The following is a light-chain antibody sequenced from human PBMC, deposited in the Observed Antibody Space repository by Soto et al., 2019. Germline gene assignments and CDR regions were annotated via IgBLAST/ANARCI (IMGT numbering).Light chain of an antibody. V-gene: IGKV3-20*01. CDR3: QQYGSSGT. CDR2: DAS. J-gene: IGKJ5*01. CDR1: QSVGSY. Sequence: LVSIQSPATLSFSPGERATLSCRASQSVGSYLAWYQHKPGQAPRLLISDASNRATGIPDRFSGSGSGTDFTLTISRLEPEDFAVYYCQQYGSSGTFGQGTRLEI.